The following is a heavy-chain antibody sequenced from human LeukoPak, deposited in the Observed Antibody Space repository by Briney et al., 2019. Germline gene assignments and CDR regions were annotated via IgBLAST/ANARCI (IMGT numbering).Heavy chain of an antibody. CDR1: GFTFSSYS. J-gene: IGHJ6*02. V-gene: IGHV3-21*01. CDR3: ATKESGYCSSTSCYKGYYYYYGMDV. Sequence: PGGSLRLSCAASGFTFSSYSMNWVRPAPGKGLEWVSSIISSSIYIYYAGSVKGRFTISRDNAKNSLYLQMNSLRAEDTAVYYCATKESGYCSSTSCYKGYYYYYGMDVWGQGTTVTVSS. D-gene: IGHD2-2*02. CDR2: IISSSIYI.